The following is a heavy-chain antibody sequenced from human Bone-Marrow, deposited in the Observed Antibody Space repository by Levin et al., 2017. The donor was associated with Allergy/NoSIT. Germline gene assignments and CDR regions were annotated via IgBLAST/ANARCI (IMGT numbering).Heavy chain of an antibody. CDR3: AKGGDGYVLDYYYGMDV. CDR1: GFTFSSYG. V-gene: IGHV3-30*18. D-gene: IGHD5-24*01. J-gene: IGHJ6*02. Sequence: GGSLRLSCAASGFTFSSYGMHWVRQAPGKGLEWVAVISYDGSNKYYADSVKGRFTISRDNSKNTLYLQMNSLRAEDTAVYYCAKGGDGYVLDYYYGMDVWGQGTTVTVSS. CDR2: ISYDGSNK.